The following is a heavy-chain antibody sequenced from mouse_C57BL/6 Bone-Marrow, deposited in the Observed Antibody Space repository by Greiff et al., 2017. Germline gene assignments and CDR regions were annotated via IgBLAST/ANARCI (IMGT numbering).Heavy chain of an antibody. D-gene: IGHD4-1*01. CDR1: GFTFSSYA. CDR2: ISDGGSYT. CDR3: ARDRTGTWGYFDV. J-gene: IGHJ1*03. Sequence: EVKLMESGGGLVKPGGSLKLSCAASGFTFSSYAMSWVRQTPEKRLEWVATISDGGSYTYYPDNVKGRFTISRDNAKNNLYLQMSHLKSEDTAMYYCARDRTGTWGYFDVWGTGTTVTVSS. V-gene: IGHV5-4*01.